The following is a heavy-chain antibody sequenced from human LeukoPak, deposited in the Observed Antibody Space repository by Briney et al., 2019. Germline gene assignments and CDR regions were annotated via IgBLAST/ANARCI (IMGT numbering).Heavy chain of an antibody. CDR1: GGSISSSSYY. CDR2: IYYSGST. D-gene: IGHD3-22*01. Sequence: SETLSLTCAVSGGSISSSSYYWGWIRQPPGKGLEWIGSIYYSGSTYYNPSLKSRVTISVDTSKNQFSLKLSSVTAADTAVYYCARLPYPYDSSGSPPLDYWGQGTLVTVSS. J-gene: IGHJ4*02. CDR3: ARLPYPYDSSGSPPLDY. V-gene: IGHV4-39*01.